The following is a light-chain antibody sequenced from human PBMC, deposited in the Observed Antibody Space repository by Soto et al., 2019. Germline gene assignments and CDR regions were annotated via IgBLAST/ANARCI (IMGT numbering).Light chain of an antibody. CDR3: QQYDKWPPIT. J-gene: IGKJ5*01. CDR2: STS. Sequence: EIVMTQSPATLSVSPGERATLSCRASQSVSSNLAWYQQKPGQAPRLLIYSTSTRATGIPARFSGSGSEREFTLTISSLQSEDFAVYYCQQYDKWPPITFGQGTRLEIK. V-gene: IGKV3-15*01. CDR1: QSVSSN.